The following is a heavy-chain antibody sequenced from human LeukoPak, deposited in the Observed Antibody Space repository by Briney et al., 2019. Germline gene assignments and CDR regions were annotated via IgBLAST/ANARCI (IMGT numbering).Heavy chain of an antibody. CDR1: GGSISSYY. V-gene: IGHV4-59*12. CDR3: ARVGRYSGSYLPYYYYGMDV. D-gene: IGHD1-26*01. Sequence: PSETLSLTCTVSGGSISSYYWSWIRQPPGKGLEWIGYIYYSGSTNYNPSLKSRVTISVDTSKNQFSLKLSSVTAADTAVYYCARVGRYSGSYLPYYYYGMDVWGQGTTVTVSS. CDR2: IYYSGST. J-gene: IGHJ6*02.